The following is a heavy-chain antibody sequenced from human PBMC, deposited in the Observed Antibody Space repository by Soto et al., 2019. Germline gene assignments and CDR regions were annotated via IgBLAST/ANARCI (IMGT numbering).Heavy chain of an antibody. J-gene: IGHJ5*02. CDR1: GGSVSSGSYY. CDR3: ARDKCSCGSGYCASYSCWFDP. V-gene: IGHV4-61*01. CDR2: IYYSGST. D-gene: IGHD2-15*01. Sequence: SETLSLTCTVSGGSVSSGSYYWSWILQPPGKGLEWIGYIYYSGSTNYNPSLKSRVTISGDTSKNQFSLKLSSVTAADTVVFFCARDKCSCGSGYCASYSCWFDPWGQGTLVTVSS.